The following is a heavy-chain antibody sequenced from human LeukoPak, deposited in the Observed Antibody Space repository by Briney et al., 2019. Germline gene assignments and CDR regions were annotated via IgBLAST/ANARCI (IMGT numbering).Heavy chain of an antibody. CDR1: GFTFSGYA. V-gene: IGHV3-23*01. CDR2: ISGSGGST. CDR3: AKSGSGAVAGTLGWYYGMDV. J-gene: IGHJ6*02. D-gene: IGHD6-19*01. Sequence: GGSLGLSCAASGFTFSGYAMSWVRQAPGKGLEWVSAISGSGGSTYYAGSVKGRFTISRDNSKNTLYLQMNSLRAEDTAVYYCAKSGSGAVAGTLGWYYGMDVWGQGTTVTVSS.